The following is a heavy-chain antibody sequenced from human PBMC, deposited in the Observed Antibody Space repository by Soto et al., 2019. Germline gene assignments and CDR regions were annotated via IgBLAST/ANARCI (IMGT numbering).Heavy chain of an antibody. J-gene: IGHJ6*02. CDR2: IRSKGYGGTT. CDR1: GFNFGEYS. Sequence: GGSLRLSCTTSGFNFGEYSMSWVRQAPGKGLEWVGFIRSKGYGGTTEYAASVRDRFTISSDDSKSIAYLQMNSLKTEDTAVYYCARDHSGSYSLNYYYGMDVWGQGTTVTVSS. D-gene: IGHD1-26*01. V-gene: IGHV3-49*04. CDR3: ARDHSGSYSLNYYYGMDV.